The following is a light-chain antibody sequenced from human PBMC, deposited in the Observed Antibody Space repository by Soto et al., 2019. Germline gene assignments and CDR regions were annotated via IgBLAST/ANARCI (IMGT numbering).Light chain of an antibody. Sequence: DIQMTQSPSSLSASLGDRITISCQASQDIGNYLNWYQQKPGTVPKLLISDASNLQRGVPSRFSGSGSGTNFKFSISSLQPEDVATYYCQHYKTPIFTFGPGTKVNVK. CDR3: QHYKTPIFT. CDR2: DAS. CDR1: QDIGNY. J-gene: IGKJ3*01. V-gene: IGKV1-33*01.